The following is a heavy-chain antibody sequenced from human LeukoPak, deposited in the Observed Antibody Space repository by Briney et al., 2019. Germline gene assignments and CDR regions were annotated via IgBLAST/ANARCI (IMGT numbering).Heavy chain of an antibody. D-gene: IGHD3-10*01. J-gene: IGHJ6*03. Sequence: ASVKVSCKASGYTFTSYDINWVRQATGQGLEWMGWMNPNSGNTGYAQKFQGRVTMTRNTSISTAYMELSSLRSEDTAVYYCAIRYGSGEKYYYYYYMDVWGKGTAVTVSS. CDR2: MNPNSGNT. CDR3: AIRYGSGEKYYYYYYMDV. CDR1: GYTFTSYD. V-gene: IGHV1-8*01.